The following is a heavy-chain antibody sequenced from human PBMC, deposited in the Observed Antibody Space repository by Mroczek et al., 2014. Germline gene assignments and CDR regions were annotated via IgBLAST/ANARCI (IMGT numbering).Heavy chain of an antibody. Sequence: VQLVQSGGGLVQPGGSLRLSCAASGFTFSSYSMNWVRQAPGKGLEWVSYISSSSSTIYYADSVKGRFTISRDNAKNSLYLQMNSLRAEDTAVYYCARDGRITIFESFGGWFDPGAREPWSPSPQ. V-gene: IGHV3-48*01. D-gene: IGHD3-9*01. CDR1: GFTFSSYS. CDR3: ARDGRITIFESFGGWFDP. CDR2: ISSSSSTI. J-gene: IGHJ5*02.